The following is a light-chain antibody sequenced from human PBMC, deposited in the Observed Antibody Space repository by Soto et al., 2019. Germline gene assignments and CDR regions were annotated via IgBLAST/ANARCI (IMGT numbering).Light chain of an antibody. V-gene: IGLV7-46*01. CDR2: DAN. J-gene: IGLJ3*02. Sequence: QAVVTQEPSLTVSPGGTVTLTCGSSTGAVTSGHYPFWFQQRPGQAPKTLIYDANNKYPWTPARFSGSLFGGKATLTLSGAQPEDEAEYYCLLQYSEIRVFGGGTKLTVL. CDR3: LLQYSEIRV. CDR1: TGAVTSGHY.